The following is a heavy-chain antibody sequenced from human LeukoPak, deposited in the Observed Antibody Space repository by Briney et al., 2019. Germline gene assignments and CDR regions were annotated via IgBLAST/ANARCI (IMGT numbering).Heavy chain of an antibody. Sequence: ASVKVSCKASNYTFTSYGISWVRQAPGQGLEWMGWISAYNGNTNYAQKLQGRVAMTTDTSTSTAYKELRSLRSDDTAVYYCARDDYYDSSGYTLDYWGQGTLVTVSS. D-gene: IGHD3-22*01. V-gene: IGHV1-18*01. J-gene: IGHJ4*02. CDR1: NYTFTSYG. CDR3: ARDDYYDSSGYTLDY. CDR2: ISAYNGNT.